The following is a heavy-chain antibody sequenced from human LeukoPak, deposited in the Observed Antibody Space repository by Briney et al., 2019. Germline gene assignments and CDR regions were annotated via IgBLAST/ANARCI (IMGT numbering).Heavy chain of an antibody. J-gene: IGHJ4*02. D-gene: IGHD3-3*01. CDR2: VFTDGSS. V-gene: IGHV4-4*07. CDR3: ARTITIFGALGYFDY. Sequence: PSETLSLTCSVSGGSIRGYYWSWIRQPAGKGLEWIGRVFTDGSSNYNPSLKSRVTMSVDASNNQFSLKLSSVTAADTAVYYCARTITIFGALGYFDYWGQGTLVTVSS. CDR1: GGSIRGYY.